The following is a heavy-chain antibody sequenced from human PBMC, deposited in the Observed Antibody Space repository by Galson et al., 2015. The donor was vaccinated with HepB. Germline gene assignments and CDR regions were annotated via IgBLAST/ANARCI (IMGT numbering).Heavy chain of an antibody. CDR3: ARSPHDSSAYYFDY. CDR2: TYYRSNWYN. J-gene: IGHJ4*02. CDR1: GDSVSGNSAA. Sequence: CAISGDSVSGNSAAWNWIRQSPSRGLEWLGRTYYRSNWYNDYAVSLKSRITINPDTSKNQFSLQLNSVTPEDTAVCYCARSPHDSSAYYFDYWGQGTLITVSS. D-gene: IGHD3-22*01. V-gene: IGHV6-1*01.